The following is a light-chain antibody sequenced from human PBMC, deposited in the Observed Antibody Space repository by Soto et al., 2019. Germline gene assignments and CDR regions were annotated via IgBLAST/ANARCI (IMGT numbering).Light chain of an antibody. V-gene: IGKV3-20*01. CDR1: QSVSSSY. CDR3: QQYGSSPPIT. J-gene: IGKJ5*01. CDR2: GAS. Sequence: EIVLTQSPGTLSLSPGDRATITCRASQSVSSSYLAWYQQKPGQATRLLIYGASSRPTGLPDRFSGSGYGTEFTLTISRLEPEDFAVYYCQQYGSSPPITFGQVTRVEIK.